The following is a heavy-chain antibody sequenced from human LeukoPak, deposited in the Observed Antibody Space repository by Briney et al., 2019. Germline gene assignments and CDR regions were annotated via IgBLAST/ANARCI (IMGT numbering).Heavy chain of an antibody. Sequence: GGSLRLSCAASGFTFSRYSMNWVRQAPGKGLEWVSSISSSSSYIYYADSVKGRFTISRDNAKNSLYLQMNSLRAEDTAVYYCARGLWGGEYCSGGSCSPNWFDPWGQGTLVTVSS. CDR1: GFTFSRYS. D-gene: IGHD2-15*01. J-gene: IGHJ5*02. CDR3: ARGLWGGEYCSGGSCSPNWFDP. CDR2: ISSSSSYI. V-gene: IGHV3-21*01.